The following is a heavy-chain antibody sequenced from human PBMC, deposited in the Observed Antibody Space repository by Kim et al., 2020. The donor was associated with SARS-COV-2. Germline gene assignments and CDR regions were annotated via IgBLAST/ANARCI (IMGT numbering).Heavy chain of an antibody. V-gene: IGHV1-3*01. D-gene: IGHD6-25*01. J-gene: IGHJ4*02. CDR3: ASGRKGSGLPGDY. Sequence: YSQKFQGRVTITRDTSASTAYMELGSLRSEDTAVYYCASGRKGSGLPGDYWGQGTLVTVSS.